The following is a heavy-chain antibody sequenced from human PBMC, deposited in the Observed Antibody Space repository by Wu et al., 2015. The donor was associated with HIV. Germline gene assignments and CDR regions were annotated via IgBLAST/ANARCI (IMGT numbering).Heavy chain of an antibody. V-gene: IGHV1-18*01. Sequence: QVQLVQSGAEVKKPGASVKVSCKASGYTFTSYGISWVRQAPGQGLEWMGWISAYNGNTNYAQKLQGRVTMTTDTSTSTAYMELRSLRSDDTAVYYCAREPRHQYSSFQPVVGGMDVWGQGTTVTVSS. J-gene: IGHJ6*02. CDR1: GYTFTSYG. CDR3: AREPRHQYSSFQPVVGGMDV. D-gene: IGHD6-19*01. CDR2: ISAYNGNT.